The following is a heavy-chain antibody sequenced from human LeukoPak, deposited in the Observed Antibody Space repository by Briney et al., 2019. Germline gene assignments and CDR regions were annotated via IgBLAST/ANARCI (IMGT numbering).Heavy chain of an antibody. D-gene: IGHD2-2*01. CDR1: GFTFDDYG. J-gene: IGHJ6*03. Sequence: GGSLRLSCAASGFTFDDYGMSWVRQAPGKGLEWVSGINWNGGSTGYADSVKGRFTISRDNAKNSLYLQMNSLRAEDTAVYYCARSLAGSTSYYYYYMDVWGKGATVTVSS. CDR2: INWNGGST. V-gene: IGHV3-20*04. CDR3: ARSLAGSTSYYYYYMDV.